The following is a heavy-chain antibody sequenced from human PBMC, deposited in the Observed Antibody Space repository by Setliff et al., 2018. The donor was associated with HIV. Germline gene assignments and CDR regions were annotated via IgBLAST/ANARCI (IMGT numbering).Heavy chain of an antibody. V-gene: IGHV4-34*01. CDR3: AKSPGFTGYGGSG. CDR1: GASFSDYS. CDR2: INHSGNT. J-gene: IGHJ4*02. Sequence: SETLSLTCAVYGASFSDYSWSWIRQPPGKGLEWIGEINHSGNTNYNPSLKTRVTISVDTSKNQFSLKLTSVTAADTAVYYCAKSPGFTGYGGSGWGQGTLVTVSS. D-gene: IGHD5-12*01.